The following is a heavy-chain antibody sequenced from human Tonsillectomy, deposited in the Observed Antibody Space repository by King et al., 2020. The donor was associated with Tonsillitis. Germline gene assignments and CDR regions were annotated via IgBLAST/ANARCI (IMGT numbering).Heavy chain of an antibody. CDR2: ISYDGSNK. V-gene: IGHV3-30-3*01. CDR1: GFTFSSYA. J-gene: IGHJ6*02. D-gene: IGHD4-23*01. CDR3: ARALGGRGAVVTPWYFVMDV. Sequence: VQLVESGGGVVQPGRSLRLSCAASGFTFSSYAMHWVRQAPGKGLEWVAVISYDGSNKYYADSVKGRFTISRDNSKNTLYLQINSLRAEDTAVYYCARALGGRGAVVTPWYFVMDVWGQGTTGTVSS.